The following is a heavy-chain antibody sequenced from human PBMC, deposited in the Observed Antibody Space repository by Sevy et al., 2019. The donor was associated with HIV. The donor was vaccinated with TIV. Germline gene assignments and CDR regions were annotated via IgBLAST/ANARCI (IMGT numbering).Heavy chain of an antibody. CDR3: AGENAWGRGYS. D-gene: IGHD1-26*01. CDR2: INHSGST. J-gene: IGHJ4*02. CDR1: GGSFSGYY. Sequence: SETLSLTCAFYGGSFSGYYWSWIRQPPGKGLEWIGEINHSGSTNYKPSLKSRVTISADTSKNQFSLRLSSVTAADTAMYYCAGENAWGRGYSWGQGTLVTVSS. V-gene: IGHV4-34*01.